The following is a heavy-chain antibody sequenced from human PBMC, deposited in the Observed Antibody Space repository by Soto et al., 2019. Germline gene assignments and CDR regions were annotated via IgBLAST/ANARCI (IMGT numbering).Heavy chain of an antibody. D-gene: IGHD2-15*01. CDR3: ARDKSVRSRISDGLDV. CDR2: ISNDGNNK. Sequence: PGGSLRLSCAASGFTFNTYAMHWVRQAPGKGLEWVAGISNDGNNKYYPDAVKGRITISRDNSKNTLSLQMNSLRTEDTAVYYCARDKSVRSRISDGLDVWGQGTTVPVSS. CDR1: GFTFNTYA. J-gene: IGHJ6*02. V-gene: IGHV3-30-3*01.